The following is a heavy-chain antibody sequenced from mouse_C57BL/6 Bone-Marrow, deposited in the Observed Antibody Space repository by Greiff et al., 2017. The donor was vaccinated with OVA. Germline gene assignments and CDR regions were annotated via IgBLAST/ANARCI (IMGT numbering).Heavy chain of an antibody. Sequence: EVQLVESGPELVKPGASVKIPCKASGYTFTDYNMDWVKQSHGKSLEWIGDINPNNGGTIYNQKFKGKATLTVDKSSSTAYMELRSLTSEDTAVYCCAVLHYGSCYGVFDWYFDVWGTGTTVTVSS. J-gene: IGHJ1*03. CDR2: INPNNGGT. CDR1: GYTFTDYN. D-gene: IGHD1-1*01. CDR3: AVLHYGSCYGVFDWYFDV. V-gene: IGHV1-18*01.